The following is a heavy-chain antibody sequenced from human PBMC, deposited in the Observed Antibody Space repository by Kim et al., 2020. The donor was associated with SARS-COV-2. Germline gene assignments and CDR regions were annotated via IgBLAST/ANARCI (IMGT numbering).Heavy chain of an antibody. CDR3: ARVALGSYCTNGVCYESVYYYYGMDV. D-gene: IGHD2-8*01. CDR2: ISSSSSYI. J-gene: IGHJ6*02. V-gene: IGHV3-21*01. Sequence: GGSLRLSCAASGFTFSSYSMNWVRQAPGKGLEWVSSISSSSSYIYYADSVKGRFTISRDNAKNSLYLQMNSLRAEDTAVYYCARVALGSYCTNGVCYESVYYYYGMDVWGQGTTVTVSS. CDR1: GFTFSSYS.